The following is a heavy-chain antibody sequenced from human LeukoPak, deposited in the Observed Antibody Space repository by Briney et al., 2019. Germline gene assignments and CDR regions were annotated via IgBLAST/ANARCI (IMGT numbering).Heavy chain of an antibody. J-gene: IGHJ4*02. CDR3: AKAKGYESSGYVY. V-gene: IGHV3-23*01. CDR2: IGRSGDPT. D-gene: IGHD3-22*01. Sequence: GSLRLSCAASGFTFSSYTMGWVCQAPGKGLEWVSAIGRSGDPTYYADSVKGRFTLSRDNSKNTLYLQMNSLRAEDTAVYYCAKAKGYESSGYVYWGQGTLVTVSS. CDR1: GFTFSSYT.